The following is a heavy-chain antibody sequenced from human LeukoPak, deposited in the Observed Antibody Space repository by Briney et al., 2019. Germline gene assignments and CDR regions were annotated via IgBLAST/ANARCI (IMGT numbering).Heavy chain of an antibody. CDR2: INHSGST. J-gene: IGHJ5*02. D-gene: IGHD3-3*01. V-gene: IGHV4-34*01. CDR3: AKMYYDFWSGYYTTNWFDP. Sequence: SETLSLTCAVYGGSFSGYYWSWIRQPPGKGLEWIGEINHSGSTNYNPSLKSRVTISVDTSKNQFSLKLSSVTAADTAVYYCAKMYYDFWSGYYTTNWFDPRGQGTLVTVSS. CDR1: GGSFSGYY.